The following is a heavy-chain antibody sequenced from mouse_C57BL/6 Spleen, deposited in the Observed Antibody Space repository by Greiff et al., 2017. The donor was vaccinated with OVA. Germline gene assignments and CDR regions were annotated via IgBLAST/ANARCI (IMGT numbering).Heavy chain of an antibody. CDR1: GYAFSSSW. CDR2: IYPGDGDT. D-gene: IGHD4-1*02. J-gene: IGHJ1*03. CDR3: ASQLGRYFDV. V-gene: IGHV1-82*01. Sequence: QVQLQQPGPELVKPGASVKISCKASGYAFSSSWMNWVKQRPGKGLEWIGRIYPGDGDTNYNGKFKGKATLTADKSSSTAYMQLSSLTSEDSAVYFCASQLGRYFDVWGTGTTVTVSS.